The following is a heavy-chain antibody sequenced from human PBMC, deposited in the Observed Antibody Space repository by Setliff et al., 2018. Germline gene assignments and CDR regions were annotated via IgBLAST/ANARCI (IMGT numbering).Heavy chain of an antibody. CDR2: IKWNSEVL. Sequence: PGGSLRLSCEGSGSTFKEYAMHWVRQAPGKGLEWVSGIKWNSEVLGYADSARGRFTISRDHFRNSLYLQMDSLTIQDTALYYCVKDGSPAGRYYSYMDVWGQGTRFTGFS. V-gene: IGHV3-9*01. CDR1: GSTFKEYA. D-gene: IGHD3-9*01. CDR3: VKDGSPAGRYYSYMDV. J-gene: IGHJ6*03.